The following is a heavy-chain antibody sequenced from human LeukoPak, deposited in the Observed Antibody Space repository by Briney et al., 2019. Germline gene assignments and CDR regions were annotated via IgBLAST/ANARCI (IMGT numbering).Heavy chain of an antibody. V-gene: IGHV4-59*01. CDR1: SGSNSSYF. Sequence: PSETLSLTCTVSSGSNSSYFWSWIRQPPGKGLEWIAYIYNGVSTNYNRALKSRVTISIDASKNQFSLKLNSVTAADTAVYFCARGMRTPQAYIFMDVWGKGTTVTVSS. J-gene: IGHJ6*04. CDR2: IYNGVST. CDR3: ARGMRTPQAYIFMDV. D-gene: IGHD2-21*01.